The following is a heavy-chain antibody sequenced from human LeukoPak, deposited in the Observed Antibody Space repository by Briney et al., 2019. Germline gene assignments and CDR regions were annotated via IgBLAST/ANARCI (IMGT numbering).Heavy chain of an antibody. CDR3: AREHFDI. CDR1: GFNFGSHT. J-gene: IGHJ3*02. V-gene: IGHV3-64*01. CDR2: IGPDWAFK. Sequence: GGSLRLSCAASGFNFGSHTLHWVRQAPGRGLEYVSGIGPDWAFKYYAKSVEGRFTISRDNSKHTLYLQMGSLRPEDMAVYYCAREHFDIWGQGTVVTVSS.